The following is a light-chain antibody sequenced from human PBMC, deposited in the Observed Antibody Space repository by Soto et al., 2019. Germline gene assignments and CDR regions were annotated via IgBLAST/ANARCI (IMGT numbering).Light chain of an antibody. CDR3: SSYASGSTLV. V-gene: IGLV2-14*01. CDR2: EVN. J-gene: IGLJ2*01. CDR1: ISDVGAYNY. Sequence: QSALTQPASVSGSPGQSITISCTGTISDVGAYNYVSWYQQHPGKAPKLMFYEVNNRPSGVSNRFSGSKSRNTASLTISGLQAEDEADYYCSSYASGSTLVFGGGTQLTVL.